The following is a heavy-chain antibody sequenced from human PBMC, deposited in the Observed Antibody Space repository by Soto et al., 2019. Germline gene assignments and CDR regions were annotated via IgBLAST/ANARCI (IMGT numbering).Heavy chain of an antibody. CDR1: GFTFSSYA. CDR2: ISGTGGST. CDR3: AKAIGVVAGTDYYFDF. D-gene: IGHD6-19*01. J-gene: IGHJ4*02. Sequence: GGSLRLSCAASGFTFSSYAMSWVRQAPGKGLEWVSGISGTGGSTYYADSVKGRFTISRDNSKNTLYLQMNRLRAEDTAVYYCAKAIGVVAGTDYYFDFWGQGTLVTVSS. V-gene: IGHV3-23*01.